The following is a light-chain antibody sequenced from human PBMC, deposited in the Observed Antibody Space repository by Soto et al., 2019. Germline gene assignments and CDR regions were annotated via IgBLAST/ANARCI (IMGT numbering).Light chain of an antibody. V-gene: IGKV3-20*01. CDR2: DAS. CDR3: QQYGSSPH. Sequence: EIVMTQSPVTLSVSPGERATLSCRASQSVGKNLAWYQQRPGQAPRLLIYDASSRATGIPDRFSGSGSGTEFTLTISRLEPEDFAVYYCQQYGSSPHFGGGTKVDIK. J-gene: IGKJ4*01. CDR1: QSVGKN.